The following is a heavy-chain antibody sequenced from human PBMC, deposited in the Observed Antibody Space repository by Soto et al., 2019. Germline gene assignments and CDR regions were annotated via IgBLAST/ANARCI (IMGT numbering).Heavy chain of an antibody. D-gene: IGHD4-17*01. V-gene: IGHV4-61*01. CDR2: IYYSGST. CDR1: GGSVSSGSYY. J-gene: IGHJ5*02. CDR3: ASARSSYRDYGANSHH. Sequence: QVQLQESGPGLVKPSETLSLTCTVSGGSVSSGSYYWSWIRQPPGKGLEWIGYIYYSGSTNYNPSLPRRVTISVDTPKNQFSLKLSSVTAADTGVYYCASARSSYRDYGANSHHWGQGTLVTLSS.